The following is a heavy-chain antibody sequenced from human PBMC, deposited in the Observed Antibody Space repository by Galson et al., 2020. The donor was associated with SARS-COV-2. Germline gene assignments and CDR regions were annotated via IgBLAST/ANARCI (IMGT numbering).Heavy chain of an antibody. V-gene: IGHV2-26*01. J-gene: IGHJ5*02. D-gene: IGHD4-17*01. CDR3: ARTNYGDYSFPDWFDP. Sequence: SGPTLVKPTETLTLTCTVSGFSLSNARMGVSWIRQPPGKALEWLAHIFSNDEKSYSTSLTSRLTISKDTSKSQVVLTMTNMDPVDTATYYCARTNYGDYSFPDWFDPWGQGTLVTVSS. CDR2: IFSNDEK. CDR1: GFSLSNARMG.